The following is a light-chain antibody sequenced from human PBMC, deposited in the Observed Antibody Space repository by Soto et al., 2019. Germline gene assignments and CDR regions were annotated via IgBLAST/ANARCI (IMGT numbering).Light chain of an antibody. CDR3: SSYTTSNTRQIV. CDR2: DVS. Sequence: QSVLTQPASVSGSPGQSITISCTGTSSDVGGYNYVSWYQHRPGEAPKLMIYDVSKRPSGVSNRFSGSKSGNTASLTISGLQPEDEADYYCSSYTTSNTRQIVFGTGTKLTVL. J-gene: IGLJ1*01. CDR1: SSDVGGYNY. V-gene: IGLV2-14*03.